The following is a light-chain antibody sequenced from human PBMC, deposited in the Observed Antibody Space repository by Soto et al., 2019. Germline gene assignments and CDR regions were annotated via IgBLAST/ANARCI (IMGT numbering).Light chain of an antibody. V-gene: IGKV2-28*01. CDR3: LQALQTPPFT. CDR2: LGS. Sequence: DIVMTQSPLSLPVTPGEPASISCRSSQSLLHSNGYNYLDWYLQKPGQSPQLLIYLGSNRASAVPDRFSGSGSGIDFKLKISRVEAEDVWVYYCLQALQTPPFTFGPGTKVDIK. CDR1: QSLLHSNGYNY. J-gene: IGKJ3*01.